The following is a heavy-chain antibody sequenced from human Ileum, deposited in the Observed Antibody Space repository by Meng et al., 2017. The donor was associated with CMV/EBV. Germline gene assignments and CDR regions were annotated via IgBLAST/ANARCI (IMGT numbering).Heavy chain of an antibody. D-gene: IGHD3-3*01. Sequence: SVKVSCKASGFTFTTSAVQWVRQARGQRLEWIAWIVVGSGNTNYARKFQERVTITRDMSTSTAYMELSSLRSEDTAVYYCAADRPRSGYYDFWSGYFSEGMDVWGQGTTVTVSS. J-gene: IGHJ6*02. CDR3: AADRPRSGYYDFWSGYFSEGMDV. CDR2: IVVGSGNT. V-gene: IGHV1-58*01. CDR1: GFTFTTSA.